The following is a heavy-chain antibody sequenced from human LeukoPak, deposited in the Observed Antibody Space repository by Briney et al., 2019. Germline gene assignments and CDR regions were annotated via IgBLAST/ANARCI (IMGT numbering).Heavy chain of an antibody. CDR3: AISGYQLLSGEGWFDP. D-gene: IGHD2-2*01. Sequence: GESLKISCEGSGFSFTNYWIAWVRQMPGKGLEWMGIIYPGNFDTRYSPSFQGQVTISVDRSINTAYLQWSSLKASDTAMYFCAISGYQLLSGEGWFDPWGQGTLVTVSS. CDR2: IYPGNFDT. CDR1: GFSFTNYW. V-gene: IGHV5-51*01. J-gene: IGHJ5*02.